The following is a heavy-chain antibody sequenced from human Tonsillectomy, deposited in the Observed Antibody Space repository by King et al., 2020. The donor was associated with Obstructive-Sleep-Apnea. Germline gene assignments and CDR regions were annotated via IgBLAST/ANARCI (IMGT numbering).Heavy chain of an antibody. Sequence: VQLVESGGGLVQPGGSLRLSCAASGFTFSSYAMHWVRQAPGKGLEYVSSISSNGGSTYYANSVKGRFTISRDNSKNTLYLQMGSLRAEDMAVYYCARVPFFYTVDNYYYYGMDVSGQGTTVTVSS. J-gene: IGHJ6*01. CDR2: ISSNGGST. CDR3: ARVPFFYTVDNYYYYGMDV. D-gene: IGHD4-23*01. V-gene: IGHV3-64*01. CDR1: GFTFSSYA.